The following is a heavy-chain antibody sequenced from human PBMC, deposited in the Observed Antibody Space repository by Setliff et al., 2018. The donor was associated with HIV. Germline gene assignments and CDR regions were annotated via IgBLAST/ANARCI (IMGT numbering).Heavy chain of an antibody. Sequence: PSETLSLTCTVSGGSISSGGYSWTWIRQHPGKGLEWIGNIFYSGSTNYNPSLKSRLTISLDTSKNQFSLKLNSVTAADTAVYYCARGGEIVVLQGLDPWGQGTLVTVSS. CDR3: ARGGEIVVLQGLDP. D-gene: IGHD2-2*01. J-gene: IGHJ5*02. CDR1: GGSISSGGYS. CDR2: IFYSGST. V-gene: IGHV4-31*03.